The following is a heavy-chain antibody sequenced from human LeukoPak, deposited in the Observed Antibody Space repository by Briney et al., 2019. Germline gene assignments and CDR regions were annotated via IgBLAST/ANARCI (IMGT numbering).Heavy chain of an antibody. CDR2: SGTKANSYTT. CDR1: GFTFSDHY. Sequence: GGSLRLSCAVSGFTFSDHYMDWVRQAPGKELEWVGRSGTKANSYTTEYAASVKGRFTISRDNSKNTLYLQMNSLRAEDTAVYYCARDVDGYNGIDYWGQGTLVTVSS. D-gene: IGHD5-24*01. V-gene: IGHV3-72*01. CDR3: ARDVDGYNGIDY. J-gene: IGHJ4*02.